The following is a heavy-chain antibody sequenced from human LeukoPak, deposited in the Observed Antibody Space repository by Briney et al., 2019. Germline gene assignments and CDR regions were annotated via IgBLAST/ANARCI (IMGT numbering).Heavy chain of an antibody. CDR1: GFTFSSYA. J-gene: IGHJ4*02. D-gene: IGHD3-9*01. CDR3: AKTLRYFDWLSDFDY. Sequence: GASLRLSCAASGFTFSSYAMSWVRQAPEKGLEWVSAISGSGGSTYYADSVKGRFTISRDNSKNTLYLQMNSLRAEDTAVYYCAKTLRYFDWLSDFDYWGQGTLVTVSS. V-gene: IGHV3-23*01. CDR2: ISGSGGST.